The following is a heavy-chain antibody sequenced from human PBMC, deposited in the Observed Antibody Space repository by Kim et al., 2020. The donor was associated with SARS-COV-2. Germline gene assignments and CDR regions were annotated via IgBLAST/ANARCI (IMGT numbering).Heavy chain of an antibody. CDR3: AKDYDILTGYGPGGYGMLAPDAFDI. D-gene: IGHD3-9*01. CDR2: ISGSGGST. J-gene: IGHJ3*02. V-gene: IGHV3-23*01. CDR1: GFTFSSYA. Sequence: GGSLRLSCEASGFTFSSYAMSWVRQAPGKGLEWVSAISGSGGSTYYADSVKGRFTISRDNSKNTLYLQMNSLRAEDTAVYYCAKDYDILTGYGPGGYGMLAPDAFDIWGQGTMVTVSS.